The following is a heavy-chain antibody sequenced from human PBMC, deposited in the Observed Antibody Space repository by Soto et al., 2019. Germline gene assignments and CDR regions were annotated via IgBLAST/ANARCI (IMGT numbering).Heavy chain of an antibody. D-gene: IGHD2-2*01. Sequence: QVQLVESGGGVVQPGRSLRLSCTGSGFTFSGHAMHWVSQAPGKGLEWVAVISSDGRNKYHADSVKGRFTISRDNSKNTVYLQMNSLTPEDTAFYYCARAVTTSWNWFDPWGQGTLVTVSS. CDR1: GFTFSGHA. J-gene: IGHJ5*02. CDR3: ARAVTTSWNWFDP. CDR2: ISSDGRNK. V-gene: IGHV3-30*04.